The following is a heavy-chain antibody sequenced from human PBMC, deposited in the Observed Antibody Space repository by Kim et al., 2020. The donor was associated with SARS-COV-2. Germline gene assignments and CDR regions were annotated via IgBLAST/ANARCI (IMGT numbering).Heavy chain of an antibody. V-gene: IGHV3-30*01. J-gene: IGHJ4*02. Sequence: KDDADPVKGRFTISRDNSKNTLYLQMNSLRAEDTAVYYWARDRYGDPSDYWGQGTLVTVSS. D-gene: IGHD4-17*01. CDR3: ARDRYGDPSDY. CDR2: K.